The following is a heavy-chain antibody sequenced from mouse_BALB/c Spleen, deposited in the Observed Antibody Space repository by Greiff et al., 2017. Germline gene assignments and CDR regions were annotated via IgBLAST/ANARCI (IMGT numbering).Heavy chain of an antibody. V-gene: IGHV5-4*02. CDR2: ISDGGSYT. J-gene: IGHJ4*01. D-gene: IGHD1-1*01. CDR3: ARDLFITTVVEPAMDY. CDR1: GFTFSDYY. Sequence: EVKLQESGGGLVKPGGSLKLSCAASGFTFSDYYMYWVRQTPEKRLEWVATISDGGSYTYYPDSVKGRFTISRDNAKNNLYLQMSSLKSEDTAMYYCARDLFITTVVEPAMDYWGQGTSVTVSS.